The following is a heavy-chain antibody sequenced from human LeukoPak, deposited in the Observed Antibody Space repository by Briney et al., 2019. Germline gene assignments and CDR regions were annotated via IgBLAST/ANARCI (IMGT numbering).Heavy chain of an antibody. V-gene: IGHV4-30-2*01. D-gene: IGHD2-2*01. J-gene: IGHJ6*02. CDR3: ATGSYQLRYYGMDV. CDR1: GGSISSGGYA. Sequence: SQTLSLTCAVSGGSISSGGYAWSWIRQPPGKGLEWIGYIYHSGSTYYNPSLKSRVTISVDRSTNQFSLKLRSVTAADTAAYYYATGSYQLRYYGMDVWGQGTTVTVSS. CDR2: IYHSGST.